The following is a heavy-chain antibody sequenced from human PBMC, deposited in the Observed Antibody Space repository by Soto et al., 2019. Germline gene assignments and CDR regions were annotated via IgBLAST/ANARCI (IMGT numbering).Heavy chain of an antibody. D-gene: IGHD6-13*01. Sequence: SETLSLTCTVSGGSISSYYWSWIRQPPGKGLEWIGYIYYSGSTNYNPSLKSRVTISVDTSKNQSSLKLSSVTAADTAVYYCARAGVVEAAAVYYFDYWGQGTLVTVSS. CDR3: ARAGVVEAAAVYYFDY. CDR1: GGSISSYY. CDR2: IYYSGST. J-gene: IGHJ4*02. V-gene: IGHV4-59*01.